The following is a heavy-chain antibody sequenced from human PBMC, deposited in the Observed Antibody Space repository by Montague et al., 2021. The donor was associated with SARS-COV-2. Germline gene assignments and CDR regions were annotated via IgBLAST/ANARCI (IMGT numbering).Heavy chain of an antibody. Sequence: SETLSLTCTVSGGSISSSSYYWGWIHQPPGKGLECIGSIYYSGSTYYNPSLKSRVTISVDTSKNHFSLELSSVTAADTAVYYCARTTWLRGDFDLWGRGTLVTVSS. J-gene: IGHJ2*01. CDR3: ARTTWLRGDFDL. CDR2: IYYSGST. V-gene: IGHV4-39*07. CDR1: GGSISSSSYY. D-gene: IGHD5-12*01.